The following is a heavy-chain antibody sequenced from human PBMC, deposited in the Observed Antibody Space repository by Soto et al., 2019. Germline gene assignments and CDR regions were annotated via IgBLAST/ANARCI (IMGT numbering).Heavy chain of an antibody. Sequence: LLESGGGLVQPGGSLRLSCAASGLTFPSYAMNWVRQAPGKGLEWVSAIGGSGANTYYADSVKGRFTISRDNSKNTVYLQMNRLRAEDTAVYYCAKGSSSTQYLNYYFYHMDVWGKGTTVSVSS. J-gene: IGHJ6*03. D-gene: IGHD2-2*01. V-gene: IGHV3-23*01. CDR1: GLTFPSYA. CDR3: AKGSSSTQYLNYYFYHMDV. CDR2: IGGSGANT.